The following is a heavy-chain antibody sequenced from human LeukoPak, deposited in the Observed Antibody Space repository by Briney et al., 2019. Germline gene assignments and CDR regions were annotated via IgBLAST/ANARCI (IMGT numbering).Heavy chain of an antibody. CDR1: GFTFSTYA. V-gene: IGHV3-23*01. CDR3: AKDRNAWPTNFDS. Sequence: RGPLRLSFAASGFTFSTYALNGVRQPPGRGLEWVSAISISGGTTYYADSVKGRFSISRDNSKNTLYLRINSLRAEDTAVYYCAKDRNAWPTNFDSWGQGTLVTVSA. D-gene: IGHD5-24*01. J-gene: IGHJ4*02. CDR2: ISISGGTT.